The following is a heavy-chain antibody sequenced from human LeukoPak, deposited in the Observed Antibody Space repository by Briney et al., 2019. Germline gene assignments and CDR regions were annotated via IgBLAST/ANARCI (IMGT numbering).Heavy chain of an antibody. Sequence: ASVKVSCKSSGYSVIYYYMHWVRQAPGQGLEWMGWISPYNGNTNYAQKLQGRVTMTRDTSISTAYMELSRLRSDDTAVYYCARVSHYYDSSGYSYWGQGTLVTVSS. CDR2: ISPYNGNT. J-gene: IGHJ4*02. V-gene: IGHV1-2*02. CDR3: ARVSHYYDSSGYSY. D-gene: IGHD3-22*01. CDR1: GYSVIYYY.